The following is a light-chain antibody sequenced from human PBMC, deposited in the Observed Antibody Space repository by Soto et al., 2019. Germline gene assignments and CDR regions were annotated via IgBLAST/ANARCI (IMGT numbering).Light chain of an antibody. J-gene: IGLJ2*01. CDR3: ATWDDSLYGVV. CDR2: RNN. CDR1: SSNIGSNY. V-gene: IGLV1-47*01. Sequence: QSVLTQPPSASATPGQRVTISCSGSSSNIGSNYVYWYQQLPGTAPKLLIYRNNQRPSGVPDRFSGSKSGTSASLAISGLRSEDEADYYCATWDDSLYGVVFGGGTKLTVL.